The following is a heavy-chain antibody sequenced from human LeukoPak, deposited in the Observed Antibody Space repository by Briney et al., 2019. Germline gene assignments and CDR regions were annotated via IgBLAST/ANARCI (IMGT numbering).Heavy chain of an antibody. CDR2: ISSSSSYI. J-gene: IGHJ4*02. CDR3: ARVSLLRAWPSLDY. D-gene: IGHD5-12*01. V-gene: IGHV3-21*01. Sequence: GGSLRLSCAASGFTFSSYSMNWVRQAPGKGLEWVSSISSSSSYICYADSVKGRFTISRDNAKNSPYLQMNSLRAEDTAVYYCARVSLLRAWPSLDYWGQGTLVTVSS. CDR1: GFTFSSYS.